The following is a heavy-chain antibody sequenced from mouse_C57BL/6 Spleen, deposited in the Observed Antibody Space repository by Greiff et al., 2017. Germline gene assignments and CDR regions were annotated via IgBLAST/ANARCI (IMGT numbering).Heavy chain of an antibody. CDR2: INPSTGGT. CDR3: AREGGNGYFDV. Sequence: EVQLVESGPELVKPGASVKISCKASGYSFTGYYMHWVKQSPEKSLEWIGEINPSTGGTSYNEKFKGKATLTVDKSSSTAYMQLKSLTSEDSAVYYCAREGGNGYFDVWGTGTTVTVSS. CDR1: GYSFTGYY. V-gene: IGHV1-43*01. D-gene: IGHD2-1*01. J-gene: IGHJ1*03.